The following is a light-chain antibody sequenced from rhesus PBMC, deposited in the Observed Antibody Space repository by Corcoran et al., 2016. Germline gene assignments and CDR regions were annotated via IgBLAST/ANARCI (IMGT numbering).Light chain of an antibody. CDR1: QTIRSY. CDR2: AAS. CDR3: QQHNSHPWT. Sequence: DIQMTQSPSSLSASVGDRVTITCRASQTIRSYLAWYQQKPGKVPKLLIYAASSLESGVTSRFSGSGAGTDFTLTISSLQPEDFATYYCQQHNSHPWTFGQGTKVEIK. J-gene: IGKJ1*01. V-gene: IGKV1S5*01.